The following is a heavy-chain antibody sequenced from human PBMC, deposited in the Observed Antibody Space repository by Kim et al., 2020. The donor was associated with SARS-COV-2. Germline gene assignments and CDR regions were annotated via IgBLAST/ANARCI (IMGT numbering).Heavy chain of an antibody. CDR3: AKVAQSRITMIVVVINPAFDY. V-gene: IGHV3-23*01. D-gene: IGHD3-22*01. CDR2: ISSSGGST. J-gene: IGHJ4*02. Sequence: GGSLRLSCAASGFTFSSYAMSWVRQAPGKGLEWVSAISSSGGSTYYADSVKGRFTISRDNSKNTLYLQMNSLRAEDTAVYYCAKVAQSRITMIVVVINPAFDYWGQGTLVTVSS. CDR1: GFTFSSYA.